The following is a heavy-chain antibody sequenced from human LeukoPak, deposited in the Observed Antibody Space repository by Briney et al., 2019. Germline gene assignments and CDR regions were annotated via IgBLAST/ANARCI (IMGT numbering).Heavy chain of an antibody. V-gene: IGHV5-51*01. CDR1: GYIFTNYW. CDR2: IYPGDSDT. D-gene: IGHD6-13*01. CDR3: ARQGYSSSWYQNWFDP. Sequence: GESLKISCKGSGYIFTNYWIGWVRQLPGKGLEWMGIIYPGDSDTRSSPSFQGQVTISADKSISTAYLQWSSLKASDTAMYYCARQGYSSSWYQNWFDPWGQGTLVTVSS. J-gene: IGHJ5*02.